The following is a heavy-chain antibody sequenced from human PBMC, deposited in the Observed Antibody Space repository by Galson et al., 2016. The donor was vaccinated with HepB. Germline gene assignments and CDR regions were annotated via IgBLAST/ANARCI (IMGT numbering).Heavy chain of an antibody. CDR1: GFTFSSYA. CDR3: AGGEDYYDSGGDAFDI. D-gene: IGHD3-22*01. J-gene: IGHJ3*02. V-gene: IGHV3-30-3*01. Sequence: SLRLSCAASGFTFSSYAMHWVRQAPGKGLEWVAVISYSGNTKYSADSVRGRFTISRDNSKNTLYLQMDSLRAEDTAVYYCAGGEDYYDSGGDAFDIWGQGTMVIVSS. CDR2: ISYSGNTK.